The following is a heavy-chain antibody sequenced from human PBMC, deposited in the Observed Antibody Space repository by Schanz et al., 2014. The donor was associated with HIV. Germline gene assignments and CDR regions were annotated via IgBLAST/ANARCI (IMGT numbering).Heavy chain of an antibody. CDR3: AKDRNYYDDRYLGKGNYYYYYGMDV. D-gene: IGHD3-16*01. Sequence: VHLVESGGGLVQPGGSLRLSCAASGFTFSDHYMDWVRQAPGKGLEWVAVISYDGRNKYFGHSVKGRFTISRDNSKNTLYLQVKSLRVEDTAVYYCAKDRNYYDDRYLGKGNYYYYYGMDVWGQGTTVTVSS. V-gene: IGHV3-30*18. CDR2: ISYDGRNK. J-gene: IGHJ6*02. CDR1: GFTFSDHY.